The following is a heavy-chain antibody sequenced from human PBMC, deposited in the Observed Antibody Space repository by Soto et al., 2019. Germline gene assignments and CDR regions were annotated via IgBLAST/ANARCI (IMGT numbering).Heavy chain of an antibody. J-gene: IGHJ6*02. Sequence: GGSLRLSCAVSGFTFSDYYMSWIRQAPGKGLEWLSYISGTGSYTNYADSVKGRFTISRDNAKNSLYLQMNSLRAEDTAMYYCARAPTGRYDLWSGSNYYHYGMDVWGQGTTVTVSS. CDR3: ARAPTGRYDLWSGSNYYHYGMDV. V-gene: IGHV3-11*06. CDR2: ISGTGSYT. CDR1: GFTFSDYY. D-gene: IGHD3-3*01.